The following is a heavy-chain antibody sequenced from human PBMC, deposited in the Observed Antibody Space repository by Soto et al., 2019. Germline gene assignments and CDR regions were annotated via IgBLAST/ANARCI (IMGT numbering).Heavy chain of an antibody. J-gene: IGHJ5*01. CDR3: AKSGSGWYLSWFDS. Sequence: GGSLRLSCAASGFTFSSDAMSWVRQAPGKGLEWVSAISGSGGSTYYADSVKGRFTISRDNSKNTLYLQMNSLRAEDTAVYYCAKSGSGWYLSWFDSWGQGTLVTVSS. V-gene: IGHV3-23*01. CDR2: ISGSGGST. CDR1: GFTFSSDA. D-gene: IGHD6-19*01.